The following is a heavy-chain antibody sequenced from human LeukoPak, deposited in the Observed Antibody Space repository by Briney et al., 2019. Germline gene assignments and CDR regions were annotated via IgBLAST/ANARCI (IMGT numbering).Heavy chain of an antibody. CDR2: IWYDGSNK. CDR3: ARDWQAREGGYFDL. CDR1: GFTFSTYG. V-gene: IGHV3-33*01. J-gene: IGHJ2*01. Sequence: GGSLRLSCAASGFTFSTYGMHWVRQVPGKGLEWVALIWYDGSNKYYADSVKGRFIISRDNSKDTLYLQMNSLRAEDTAVYYCARDWQAREGGYFDLWGRGTLVTVSS. D-gene: IGHD5-12*01.